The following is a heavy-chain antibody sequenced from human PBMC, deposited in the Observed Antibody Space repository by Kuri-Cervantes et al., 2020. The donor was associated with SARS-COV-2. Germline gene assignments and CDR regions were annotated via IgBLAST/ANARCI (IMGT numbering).Heavy chain of an antibody. J-gene: IGHJ6*02. CDR1: GGSFSGYY. D-gene: IGHD5-12*01. CDR2: INHSGST. CDR3: ARISGRWLRGRDYYYGMDV. Sequence: SETLSLTCAVYGGSFSGYYWSWIRQPPGKGLEWIGEINHSGSTNYNPSLKSRVTVSVDTSKNQFSLKLSSVTAADTAVYYCARISGRWLRGRDYYYGMDVWGQGTTVTVSS. V-gene: IGHV4-34*01.